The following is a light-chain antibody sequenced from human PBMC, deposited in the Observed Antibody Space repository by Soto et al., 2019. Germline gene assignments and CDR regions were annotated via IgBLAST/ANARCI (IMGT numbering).Light chain of an antibody. CDR1: QGISSW. CDR2: AAS. Sequence: DIQMTQSPSSVSASVGDRVTITCRASQGISSWLAWYQQKPGNAPKLLIYAASSLQSGVPSRFSVSGSGTDFNLAISSLQPEAFAPYYYQADNSFPPTFTGGTKVEIK. V-gene: IGKV1-12*01. CDR3: QADNSFPPT. J-gene: IGKJ4*01.